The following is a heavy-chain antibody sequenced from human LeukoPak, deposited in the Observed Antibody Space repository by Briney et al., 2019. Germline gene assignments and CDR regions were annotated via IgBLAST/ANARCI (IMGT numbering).Heavy chain of an antibody. CDR2: FDPEDGET. D-gene: IGHD4-17*01. Sequence: ASVKVSCKVSGYTLTELSMHWVRQAPGKGLEWMGGFDPEDGETIYAQKFQGRVTMTEDTSTDTAYMELSSLRSEDTAVYYCARGGPTGPYNYYGMDVWGQGTTVTVSS. CDR1: GYTLTELS. J-gene: IGHJ6*02. V-gene: IGHV1-24*01. CDR3: ARGGPTGPYNYYGMDV.